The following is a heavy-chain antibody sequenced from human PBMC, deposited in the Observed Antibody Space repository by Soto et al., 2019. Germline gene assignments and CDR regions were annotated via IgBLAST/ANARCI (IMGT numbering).Heavy chain of an antibody. V-gene: IGHV4-39*01. CDR1: GGSISSSSYY. Sequence: SETLSLTCTVSGGSISSSSYYWGWIRQPPGKGLEWIGSIYYSGSTYYNPSLKSRVTISVDTSKNQFSLKLSSVTAADTAVYYCARVGIHGELRGVFDYWGQGTLVTVSS. J-gene: IGHJ4*02. CDR3: ARVGIHGELRGVFDY. D-gene: IGHD1-7*01. CDR2: IYYSGST.